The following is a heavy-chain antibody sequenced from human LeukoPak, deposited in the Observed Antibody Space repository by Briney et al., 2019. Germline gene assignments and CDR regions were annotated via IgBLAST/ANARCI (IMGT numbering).Heavy chain of an antibody. J-gene: IGHJ4*02. V-gene: IGHV1-2*02. CDR3: ARDGELTGDKAFDY. CDR1: GYTFTGYY. CDR2: INPNSGGT. D-gene: IGHD7-27*01. Sequence: GAPVKVSCKASGYTFTGYYMHWVRQAPGQGLEWMGWINPNSGGTNYAQRFQGRVTMTRDTSISTAYMELSRLRSDDTAVYYCARDGELTGDKAFDYWGQGTLVTVSS.